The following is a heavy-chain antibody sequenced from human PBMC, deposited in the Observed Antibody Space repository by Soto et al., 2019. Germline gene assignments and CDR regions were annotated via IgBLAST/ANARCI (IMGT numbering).Heavy chain of an antibody. CDR3: AREYGAAGAGTPFFDY. D-gene: IGHD6-19*01. Sequence: EASVKVSCKASGGTFSSYAISWVRQAPGQGLEWMGGIIPIFGTANYAQKFQCRVTITAYESTSTAYMELSSLRSEDTAVYYCAREYGAAGAGTPFFDYMGQGTLVAVSS. V-gene: IGHV1-69*13. CDR2: IIPIFGTA. CDR1: GGTFSSYA. J-gene: IGHJ4*02.